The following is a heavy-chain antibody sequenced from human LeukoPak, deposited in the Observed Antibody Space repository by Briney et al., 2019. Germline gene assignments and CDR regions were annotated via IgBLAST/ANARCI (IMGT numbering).Heavy chain of an antibody. V-gene: IGHV3-66*01. CDR2: IYSGGST. CDR3: AREGSLYYYDSSGYYGYFDY. D-gene: IGHD3-22*01. CDR1: GFTVSSNY. Sequence: GGSLRLSCAASGFTVSSNYMSWVRQAPGKGLEWVSVIYSGGSTYYADSVKGRFTISRDNSKNTLYLQMNSLRAEDTAVYYCAREGSLYYYDSSGYYGYFDYWGQGTLVTVSS. J-gene: IGHJ4*02.